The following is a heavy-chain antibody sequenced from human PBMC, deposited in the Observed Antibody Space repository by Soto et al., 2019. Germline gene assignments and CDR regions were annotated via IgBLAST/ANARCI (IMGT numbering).Heavy chain of an antibody. CDR3: VKDYYDTLAGYYGPDY. Sequence: GGSLRLSCVASGFTFNNYGIHWVRQAPGTGLERVTVKSYDGNTKYYADYVKGRFTISRDNSKNTLYLQLNSLRPEDTAVYYCVKDYYDTLAGYYGPDYWGQGT. CDR1: GFTFNNYG. V-gene: IGHV3-30*18. J-gene: IGHJ4*02. CDR2: KSYDGNTK. D-gene: IGHD3-9*01.